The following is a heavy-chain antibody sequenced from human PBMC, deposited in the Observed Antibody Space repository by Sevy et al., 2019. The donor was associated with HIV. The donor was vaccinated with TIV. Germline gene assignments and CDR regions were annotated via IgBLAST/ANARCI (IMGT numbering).Heavy chain of an antibody. CDR3: VKDGRGYCSSTRCPGGSDY. CDR1: GFTFSSYA. Sequence: GGSLRLSCAASGFTFSSYAMHWVRQAPGKGLEYVSAISSTGGSTYYADSVKGRFTISRDNSKNTLYLQMSSLRAEDTAVYYCVKDGRGYCSSTRCPGGSDYWGQGTLVTVSS. D-gene: IGHD2-2*01. CDR2: ISSTGGST. J-gene: IGHJ4*02. V-gene: IGHV3-64D*06.